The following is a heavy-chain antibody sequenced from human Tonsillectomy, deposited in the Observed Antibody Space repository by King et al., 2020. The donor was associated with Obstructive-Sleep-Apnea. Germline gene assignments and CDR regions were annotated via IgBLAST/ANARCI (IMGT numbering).Heavy chain of an antibody. V-gene: IGHV3-66*01. CDR1: GFTVSSNY. CDR3: ARETGPGIAAAGTWDY. Sequence: VQLVESGGGLVQPGGSLRLSCAASGFTVSSNYMSWVRQAPGKGLEWGSVIYSAGSTYYADSVKGRFTISRDNSKNTLYLQMNSLRAEDTAVYYCARETGPGIAAAGTWDYWGQGTLVTVSS. CDR2: IYSAGST. J-gene: IGHJ4*02. D-gene: IGHD6-13*01.